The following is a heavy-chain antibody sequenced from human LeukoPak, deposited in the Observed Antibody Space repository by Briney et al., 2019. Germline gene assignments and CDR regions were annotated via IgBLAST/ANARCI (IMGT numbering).Heavy chain of an antibody. V-gene: IGHV3-30-3*01. CDR1: GFTFSSYA. CDR2: ISYDGSNK. D-gene: IGHD2-2*02. J-gene: IGHJ3*02. Sequence: GGSLRLSCAASGFTFSSYAIHWVRQAPGKGLEWVAVISYDGSNKYYADSVKGRFTISRDNSKNTLYLQMNSLRAEDTAVYYCARDRMLVVVPAAILGAFGIWGQGTMVTVSS. CDR3: ARDRMLVVVPAAILGAFGI.